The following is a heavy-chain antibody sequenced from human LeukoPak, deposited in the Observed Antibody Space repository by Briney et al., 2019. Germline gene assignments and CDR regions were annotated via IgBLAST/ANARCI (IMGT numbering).Heavy chain of an antibody. D-gene: IGHD3-10*01. CDR3: AKDRYYGSGSYYSDY. CDR1: GFTFSSYG. J-gene: IGHJ4*02. Sequence: PGGSLRLSCAASGFTFSSYGMHWVRQAPGRGLEWVAFIRYDGSNKYYAGSVKGRFTISRDNSKNTLYLQMNSLRAEDTAVYYCAKDRYYGSGSYYSDYWGQGTLVTVSS. V-gene: IGHV3-30*02. CDR2: IRYDGSNK.